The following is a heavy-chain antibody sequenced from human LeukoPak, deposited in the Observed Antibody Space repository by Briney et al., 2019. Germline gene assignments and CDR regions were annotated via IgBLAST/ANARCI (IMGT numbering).Heavy chain of an antibody. D-gene: IGHD7-27*01. V-gene: IGHV3-23*01. CDR2: IGGSGGST. J-gene: IGHJ4*02. CDR1: GFTFSSYG. Sequence: QAGGTLRLSCAASGFTFSSYGMSWVRQAPGKGLEWVSAIGGSGGSTYYADSVKGRFTISRDNSKNTLYLQMNSLRAEDTAVYYCAKNRGRGNNLGFDYWGQGTLVTVSS. CDR3: AKNRGRGNNLGFDY.